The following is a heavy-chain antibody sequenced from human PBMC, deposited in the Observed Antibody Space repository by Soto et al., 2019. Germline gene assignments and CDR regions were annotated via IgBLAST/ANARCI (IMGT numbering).Heavy chain of an antibody. CDR1: GFSPRPSGGG. V-gene: IGHV2-5*02. J-gene: IGHJ4*02. CDR2: IYWDDDK. D-gene: IGHD6-25*01. CDR3: AHRPPALGPFDY. Sequence: GPTPGDPPQTPTPTRPLSGFSPRPSGGGVGWVPQPPGKALEWLALIYWDDDKRYSPSLKSRLTITKDTSKNQVVLTMTNMDPVDTATYYCAHRPPALGPFDYWGQGTLVTVSS.